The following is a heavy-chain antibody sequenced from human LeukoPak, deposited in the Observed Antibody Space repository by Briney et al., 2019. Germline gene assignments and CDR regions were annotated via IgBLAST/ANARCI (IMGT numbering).Heavy chain of an antibody. D-gene: IGHD6-19*01. CDR2: ISYDGSNK. CDR1: GFPFSSYG. CDR3: ASSLSGGWSDAFDI. V-gene: IGHV3-30*19. J-gene: IGHJ3*02. Sequence: GGSLRLSRAASGFPFSSYGMHWVRQAPGKGLEWVAVISYDGSNKYYADSVKGRFTISRDNSKNTLYLQMNSLRAEDTAVYYCASSLSGGWSDAFDIWGQGTMVTVSS.